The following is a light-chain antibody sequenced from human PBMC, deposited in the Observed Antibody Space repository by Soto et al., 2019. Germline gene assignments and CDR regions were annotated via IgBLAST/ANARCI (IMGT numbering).Light chain of an antibody. CDR1: NSDVGYYNY. V-gene: IGLV2-14*01. CDR3: SSYTSTTTYV. J-gene: IGLJ1*01. Sequence: SALTHPASLSGSPGQSITISCTGSNSDVGYYNYVSWYQQHPGKAPKLMIHEVTNRPSGVSNRFSGSKSGNTASLTISGLQAEDEADYYCSSYTSTTTYVFGTGTKVTVL. CDR2: EVT.